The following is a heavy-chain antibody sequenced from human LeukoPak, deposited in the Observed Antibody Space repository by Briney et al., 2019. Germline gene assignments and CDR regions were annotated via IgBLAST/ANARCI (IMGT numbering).Heavy chain of an antibody. CDR1: GGSISSGGYY. CDR2: IYYSGST. J-gene: IGHJ6*02. V-gene: IGHV4-31*03. CDR3: ARDQDDFWSGPSYGMDV. D-gene: IGHD3-3*01. Sequence: SQTLFLTCTVSGGSISSGGYYWSWIRQHPGKGLEWIGYIYYSGSTYYNPSLKSRVTISVDTSKNQFSLKLSSVTAADTAVYYCARDQDDFWSGPSYGMDVWGQGTTVTVSS.